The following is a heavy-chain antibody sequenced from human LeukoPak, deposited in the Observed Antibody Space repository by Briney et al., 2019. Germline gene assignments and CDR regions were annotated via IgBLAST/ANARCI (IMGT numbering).Heavy chain of an antibody. CDR2: ISGSGGST. V-gene: IGHV3-23*01. J-gene: IGHJ4*02. D-gene: IGHD2-2*01. CDR3: AKYDRIVVVPAAIDY. Sequence: GGSLRLSCAASGFTFSSYAMSWVRQAPGKGLEWVSAISGSGGSTYYADSVKGRFTISRDNSKNTVYLQMNSLRAEDTAVYYCAKYDRIVVVPAAIDYWGQGTLVTVSS. CDR1: GFTFSSYA.